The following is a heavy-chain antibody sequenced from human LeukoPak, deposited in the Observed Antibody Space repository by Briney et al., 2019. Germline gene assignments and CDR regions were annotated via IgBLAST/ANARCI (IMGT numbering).Heavy chain of an antibody. CDR1: GFTFSSYA. V-gene: IGHV3-23*01. J-gene: IGHJ4*02. CDR3: AKDRVCSGGSCYFDY. CDR2: ITGSGGST. Sequence: GGSLRLSRAASGFTFSSYAMNWVRQAPGKGLEWVSGITGSGGSTFYADSVKGRFTISRDNSKNTLYLQMNSLRAEDTAVYYCAKDRVCSGGSCYFDYWGQGTLVTVSS. D-gene: IGHD2-15*01.